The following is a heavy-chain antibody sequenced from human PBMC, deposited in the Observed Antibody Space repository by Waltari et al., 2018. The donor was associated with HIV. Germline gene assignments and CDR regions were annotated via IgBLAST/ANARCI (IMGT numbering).Heavy chain of an antibody. CDR1: GASLRSSSYY. D-gene: IGHD3-16*01. Sequence: QLHLQESGPGLVKTSETLSLTCSVSGASLRSSSYYWAWIRQPPGKGLEWIGAIYYSGTAYYNPSVKSRVSASLDASKNELSLKLTSVTATDTALYYCARLRFHSLYYFDSWGPGILVTVSS. CDR3: ARLRFHSLYYFDS. J-gene: IGHJ4*02. CDR2: IYYSGTA. V-gene: IGHV4-39*01.